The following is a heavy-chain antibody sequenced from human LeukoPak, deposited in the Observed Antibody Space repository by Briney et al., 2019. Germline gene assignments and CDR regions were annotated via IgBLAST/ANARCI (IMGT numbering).Heavy chain of an antibody. CDR2: IYSGGST. CDR3: ARGHHSGSYQGDAFDI. CDR1: GFTVSSNY. Sequence: GGSLRLSCAASGFTVSSNYMSWVRQAPGKGLEWVSVIYSGGSTYYADSVKGRFTISRDNSKNTLYLQMNSLRAEDTAVYYCARGHHSGSYQGDAFDIWGQGTVVTVSS. V-gene: IGHV3-53*01. J-gene: IGHJ3*02. D-gene: IGHD1-26*01.